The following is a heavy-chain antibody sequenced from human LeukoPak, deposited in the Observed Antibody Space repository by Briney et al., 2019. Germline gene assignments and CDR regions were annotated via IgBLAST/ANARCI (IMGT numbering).Heavy chain of an antibody. V-gene: IGHV1-18*01. CDR2: ISAYNGNT. Sequence: GASVKVSCKASGYTFTSYDINWVRQAPGQGLEWMGWISAYNGNTNYAQKLQGRVTMTTDTSTSTAYMELRSLRSDDTAVYYCARDGRMVRGVIILPRFDYWGQGTLVTVSS. CDR1: GYTFTSYD. J-gene: IGHJ4*02. D-gene: IGHD3-10*01. CDR3: ARDGRMVRGVIILPRFDY.